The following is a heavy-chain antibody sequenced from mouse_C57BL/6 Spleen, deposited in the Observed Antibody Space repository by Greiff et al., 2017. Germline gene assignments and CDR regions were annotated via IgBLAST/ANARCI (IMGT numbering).Heavy chain of an antibody. D-gene: IGHD1-1*01. V-gene: IGHV6-6*01. J-gene: IGHJ1*03. CDR1: GFTFSDAW. CDR2: IRNKANNHAT. Sequence: EVQRVESGGGLVQPGGSMKLSCAASGFTFSDAWMDWVRQSPEKGLEWVAEIRNKANNHATYYAESVKGRFTISRDDSKSSVYLQMNSLRAEDTGIYYCTRQIYYYGSRYFDVWGTGTTVTVSS. CDR3: TRQIYYYGSRYFDV.